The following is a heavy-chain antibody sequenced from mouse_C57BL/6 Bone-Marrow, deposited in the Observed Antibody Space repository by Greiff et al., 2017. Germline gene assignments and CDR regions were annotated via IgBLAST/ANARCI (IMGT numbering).Heavy chain of an antibody. CDR2: IRSKSNNYAT. CDR1: GFSFNTYA. J-gene: IGHJ4*01. V-gene: IGHV10-1*01. D-gene: IGHD2-2*01. CDR3: VSRGYDGGDYAMDY. Sequence: EVQLVESGGGLVQPKGSLKLSCAASGFSFNTYAMNWVRQAPGKGLEWVARIRSKSNNYATYYADSVKDRFTISRDDSESMLYLQMNNLKTEDTAMYYCVSRGYDGGDYAMDYWGQGTSVTVSS.